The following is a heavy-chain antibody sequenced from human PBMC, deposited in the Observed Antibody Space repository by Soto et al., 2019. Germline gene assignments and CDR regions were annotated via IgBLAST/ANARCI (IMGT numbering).Heavy chain of an antibody. D-gene: IGHD6-19*01. Sequence: SETLSLTCAVYGGSFSGYYWSWIRQPPGKGLEWIGEINHSGSTNYNPSLKSRVTISVDTSKNQFSLKLSSVTAADTAVYYCARGRQWLVHYYYYYGMDVWGQGTTVTSP. CDR1: GGSFSGYY. CDR2: INHSGST. CDR3: ARGRQWLVHYYYYYGMDV. V-gene: IGHV4-34*01. J-gene: IGHJ6*02.